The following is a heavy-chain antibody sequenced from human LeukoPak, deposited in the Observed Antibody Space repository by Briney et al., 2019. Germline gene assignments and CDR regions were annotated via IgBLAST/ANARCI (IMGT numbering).Heavy chain of an antibody. CDR1: GYTFTVYY. J-gene: IGHJ4*02. CDR3: ARGGTYCGGDCYSDY. V-gene: IGHV1-2*02. D-gene: IGHD2-21*02. CDR2: INPNSGGT. Sequence: ASVKVSCKASGYTFTVYYMHWVRQAPGQGLEWMGWINPNSGGTSYAQNFQGRVTMTRDTSISTAYMELSRLRSDDSAVYYCARGGTYCGGDCYSDYWGQGTLVTVSS.